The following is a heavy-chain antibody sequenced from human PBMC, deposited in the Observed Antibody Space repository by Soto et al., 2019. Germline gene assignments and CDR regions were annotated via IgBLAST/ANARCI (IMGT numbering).Heavy chain of an antibody. CDR1: GFTFSSYG. V-gene: IGHV3-30*18. J-gene: IGHJ4*02. Sequence: PGGSLRLSCAASGFTFSSYGMHWVRQAPGKGLEWVAVISYDGSNKYYADSVKGRFTISRDNSKNTLYLQMNSLRAEDTAVYYCAKDVGWEPGPGLDYWGQGTLVTVSS. D-gene: IGHD1-26*01. CDR2: ISYDGSNK. CDR3: AKDVGWEPGPGLDY.